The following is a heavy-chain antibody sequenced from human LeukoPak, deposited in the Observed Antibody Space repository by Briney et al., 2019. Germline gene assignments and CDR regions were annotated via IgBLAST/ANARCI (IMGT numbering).Heavy chain of an antibody. D-gene: IGHD3-16*01. CDR3: VREYHGGYFDF. Sequence: GASVKVSCTASGYIFTSYYMHWVRQAPGQGLEWLGVVYPSAGTSDPAQRFRARITLSDDTSTSTAYMELRSLKSEDTAIYFCVREYHGGYFDFWGQGTLVTVSS. V-gene: IGHV1-46*03. CDR2: VYPSAGTS. CDR1: GYIFTSYY. J-gene: IGHJ4*02.